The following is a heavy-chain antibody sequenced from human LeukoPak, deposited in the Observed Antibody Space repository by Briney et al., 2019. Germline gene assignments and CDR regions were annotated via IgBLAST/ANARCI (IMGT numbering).Heavy chain of an antibody. V-gene: IGHV4-59*01. J-gene: IGHJ4*02. CDR2: IYYSGST. D-gene: IGHD6-13*01. CDR3: ARGSLSSSWLPMGDYFDY. Sequence: SETLSLTCTVSGGSISSYYWSWIRQPPGKGLEWIGYIYYSGSTNYNPSLKSRVTISVDTSKNQFSLKLSSVTAADTAVYYCARGSLSSSWLPMGDYFDYWGQGTLVTVSS. CDR1: GGSISSYY.